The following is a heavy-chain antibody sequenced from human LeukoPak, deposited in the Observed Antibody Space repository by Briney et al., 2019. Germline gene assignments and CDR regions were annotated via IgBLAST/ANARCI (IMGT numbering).Heavy chain of an antibody. CDR1: GYTFTSYG. J-gene: IGHJ4*02. CDR2: IIPIFGTA. V-gene: IGHV1-69*13. Sequence: SVKVSCKASGYTFTSYGISWVRQAPGQGLEWMGGIIPIFGTANYAQKFQGRVTITADESTSTAYMELSSLRSEDTAVYYCARDRSGGATGYWGQGTLVTVSS. CDR3: ARDRSGGATGY. D-gene: IGHD5-12*01.